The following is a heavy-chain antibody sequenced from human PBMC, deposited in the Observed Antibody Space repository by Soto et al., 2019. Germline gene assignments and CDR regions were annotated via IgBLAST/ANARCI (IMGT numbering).Heavy chain of an antibody. V-gene: IGHV3-73*01. Sequence: XGALKVSCSASGFTCSGSAMHWVRQASGRGLEWVGRIRSKTNSYATAYAASVKGRFTISRDDSKDTAYLQMNSLKTEDTAVYYCTRDPRNYYDSIGSANWFDHWGQGPLVTVSS. J-gene: IGHJ5*02. CDR1: GFTCSGSA. D-gene: IGHD3-22*01. CDR2: IRSKTNSYAT. CDR3: TRDPRNYYDSIGSANWFDH.